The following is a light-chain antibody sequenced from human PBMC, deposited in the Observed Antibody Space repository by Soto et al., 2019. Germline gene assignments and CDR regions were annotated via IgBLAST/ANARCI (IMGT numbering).Light chain of an antibody. V-gene: IGKV1-39*01. CDR2: AAS. J-gene: IGKJ2*01. CDR3: QQSYSTPPYT. CDR1: QSISSY. Sequence: DIQMTKSPSSLSASVGDRVTINCRASQSISSYLNWYQQKPGKAPKLLIYAASSLQSGVPSRFSGSGSGTDFTLTISSLQPEDFATYYCQQSYSTPPYTFGQGTKLEIK.